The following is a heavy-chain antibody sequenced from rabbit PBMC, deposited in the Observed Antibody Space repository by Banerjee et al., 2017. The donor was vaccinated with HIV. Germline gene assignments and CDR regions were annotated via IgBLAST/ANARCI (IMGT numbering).Heavy chain of an antibody. CDR3: ARDLAGVIGRNFGL. J-gene: IGHJ3*01. CDR1: GFSLSYKYV. V-gene: IGHV1S43*01. D-gene: IGHD4-1*01. CDR2: IYTNGGST. Sequence: EQLEESGGDLVKPEGSLTLTCTASGFSLSYKYVMCWVRQAPGKGLEWIACIYTNGGSTCYASGVNGRFTISRSPSLNTVNLKMTSLTPADTATYFCARDLAGVIGRNFGLWCQGTLVTVS.